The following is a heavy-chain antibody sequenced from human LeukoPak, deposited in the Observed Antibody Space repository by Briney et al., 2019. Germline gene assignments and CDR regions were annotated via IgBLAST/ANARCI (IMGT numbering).Heavy chain of an antibody. Sequence: SETLSLTCAVYGGSFSGYYWSWIRQPPGKGLEWIGEINHSGSTNYNPSLKSRVTISVDTSKNQFSLKLSSVTAADTAVYYCARGFYDLVFDYWGQGTLGTVSS. J-gene: IGHJ4*02. V-gene: IGHV4-34*01. D-gene: IGHD3-3*01. CDR1: GGSFSGYY. CDR3: ARGFYDLVFDY. CDR2: INHSGST.